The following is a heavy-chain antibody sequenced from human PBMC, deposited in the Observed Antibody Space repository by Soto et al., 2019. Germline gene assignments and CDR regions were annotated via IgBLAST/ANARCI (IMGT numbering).Heavy chain of an antibody. J-gene: IGHJ4*02. CDR1: GFTFSNFG. V-gene: IGHV3-30*18. D-gene: IGHD4-17*01. CDR3: AKDHVDDGDYFGH. CDR2: VSKDGNNK. Sequence: QVQLVESGGGVVQPGRSLRLSCAASGFTFSNFGMHWVRQTPGKGLEWVAIVSKDGNNKFYGDSVKGRFTISRDNSKNTLYLQMNSLRPEDTAVYYCAKDHVDDGDYFGHWGRGTLVTVSS.